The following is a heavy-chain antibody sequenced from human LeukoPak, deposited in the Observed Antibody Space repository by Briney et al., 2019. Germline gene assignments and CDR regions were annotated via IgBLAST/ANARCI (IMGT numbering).Heavy chain of an antibody. D-gene: IGHD2-15*01. CDR1: GFTFSSYA. CDR3: AKDHEGDIVVVVAATIEYFQH. Sequence: GGSLRLSCAASGFTFSSYAMSWVRQAPGKGLEWVSSISGSGGSTYYADSVKGRFTISRDHSKNTLYLQMNSLRAEDTAVYYCAKDHEGDIVVVVAATIEYFQHWGQGTLVTVSS. V-gene: IGHV3-23*01. J-gene: IGHJ1*01. CDR2: ISGSGGST.